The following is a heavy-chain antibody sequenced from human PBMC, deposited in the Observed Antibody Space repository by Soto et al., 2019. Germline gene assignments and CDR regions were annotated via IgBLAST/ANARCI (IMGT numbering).Heavy chain of an antibody. D-gene: IGHD3-3*01. CDR2: ISYTGKT. V-gene: IGHV4-31*03. Sequence: QVQLQESGPGLVKPSQTLSLTCSVSGASINSANNYWSWIRQLPGKGLEWIGFISYTGKTYYNPPLKSRVAISVDTSENQFSLNLTSVAAADTAVYYCARTTYNDLCISDFWGQGTLVTVSS. CDR3: ARTTYNDLCISDF. CDR1: GASINSANNY. J-gene: IGHJ4*02.